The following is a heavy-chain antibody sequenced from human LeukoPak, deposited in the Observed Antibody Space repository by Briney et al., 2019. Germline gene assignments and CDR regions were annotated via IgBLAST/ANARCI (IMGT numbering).Heavy chain of an antibody. CDR1: GFTVSSNY. CDR2: IYSGGST. D-gene: IGHD3-16*01. Sequence: GGSLRLSCAASGFTVSSNYMSWVRQAPGKGLEWVSVIYSGGSTYYADSVKGRFTISRDNSKNTLYLQMNSLRAEDTAVYYCARDPTAYEDGWFDPWGQGTLVTVSS. CDR3: ARDPTAYEDGWFDP. J-gene: IGHJ5*02. V-gene: IGHV3-66*01.